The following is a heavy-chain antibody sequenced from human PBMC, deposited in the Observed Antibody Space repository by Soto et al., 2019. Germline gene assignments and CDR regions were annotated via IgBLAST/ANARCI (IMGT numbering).Heavy chain of an antibody. J-gene: IGHJ4*02. CDR2: ISGSGIST. Sequence: EVQLLESGGGLVQPGGSLRLSCAASGFTFSSYAMSWVRQAPGKGLEWVSAISGSGISTYYADSVKGRFTISRDNSKNTLYLQMNSLRAEDTAVYYCAKDLVYSTGWEPFHYWRQGTLVTFSS. CDR1: GFTFSSYA. CDR3: AKDLVYSTGWEPFHY. D-gene: IGHD6-19*01. V-gene: IGHV3-23*01.